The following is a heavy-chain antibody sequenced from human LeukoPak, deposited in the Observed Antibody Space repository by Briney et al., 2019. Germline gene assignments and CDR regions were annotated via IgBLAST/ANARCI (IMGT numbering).Heavy chain of an antibody. V-gene: IGHV1-69*05. CDR1: GGTFSSYA. J-gene: IGHJ4*02. CDR3: AKTPFTFGGVIVNPFDY. Sequence: ASVKVSCKASGGTFSSYAISWVRQAPGQGLEWMGGIIPIFGTANYAQKFQGRVTITTDESTSTAYMELSSLRSEDTAVYYCAKTPFTFGGVIVNPFDYWGQGTLVTVSS. CDR2: IIPIFGTA. D-gene: IGHD3-16*02.